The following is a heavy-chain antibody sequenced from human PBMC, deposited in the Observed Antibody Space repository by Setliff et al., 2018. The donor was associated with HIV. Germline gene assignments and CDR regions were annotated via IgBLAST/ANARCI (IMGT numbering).Heavy chain of an antibody. J-gene: IGHJ5*02. D-gene: IGHD6-19*01. CDR2: ISGDGTNT. Sequence: GGSLRLSCAASGFTFSSHWMHWVRQAPGKGLVWVSRISGDGTNTDDADSVKGRFIISRDNANNTLYLQMNSLRADDTAVYYCGRVTYSSGQRGIDLWGQGTLVTVSS. CDR3: GRVTYSSGQRGIDL. V-gene: IGHV3-74*01. CDR1: GFTFSSHW.